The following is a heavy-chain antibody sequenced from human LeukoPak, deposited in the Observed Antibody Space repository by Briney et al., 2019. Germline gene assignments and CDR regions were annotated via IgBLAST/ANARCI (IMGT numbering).Heavy chain of an antibody. CDR3: ARNSYGYKFSMDV. CDR1: GFALYNYN. Sequence: ASVKVSCKASGFALYNYNIVWLRQAPGQGLEWVGWITAFNGNTSYAQKVQGRVTMTTDTSTSTSYMELRNLRSDDTAVYYCARNSYGYKFSMDVWGKGTTLTISS. D-gene: IGHD5-18*01. J-gene: IGHJ6*03. V-gene: IGHV1-18*04. CDR2: ITAFNGNT.